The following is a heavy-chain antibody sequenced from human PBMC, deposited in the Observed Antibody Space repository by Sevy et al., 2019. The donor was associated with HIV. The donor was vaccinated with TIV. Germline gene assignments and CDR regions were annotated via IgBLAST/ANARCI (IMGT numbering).Heavy chain of an antibody. Sequence: GESLKISCRASGYNFAAHWIVWVRQMPGKGLEWMGILFPGNSDIRSFQGHVTVSVDKSINTAYLQWTNLRASDSAMYFCARGGHLPLDAFDLWGPRTKVTVSS. CDR3: ARGGHLPLDAFDL. CDR1: GYNFAAHW. J-gene: IGHJ3*01. CDR2: LFPGNSDI. V-gene: IGHV5-51*01. D-gene: IGHD2-15*01.